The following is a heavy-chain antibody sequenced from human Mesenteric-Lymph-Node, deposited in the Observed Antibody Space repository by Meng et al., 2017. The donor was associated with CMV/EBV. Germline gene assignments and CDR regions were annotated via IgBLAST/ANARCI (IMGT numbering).Heavy chain of an antibody. J-gene: IGHJ5*02. CDR1: ITSGNY. CDR2: IYYSGTT. Sequence: ITSGNYWGWIRQPPGKGLEWIGTIYYSGTTYYNPSLKSRVTISVDTSRNQLSLGLSSVTAADTAVYFCARPLYHYDSGAYYDNWFDPWGQGTLVTVSS. D-gene: IGHD3-22*01. V-gene: IGHV4-39*01. CDR3: ARPLYHYDSGAYYDNWFDP.